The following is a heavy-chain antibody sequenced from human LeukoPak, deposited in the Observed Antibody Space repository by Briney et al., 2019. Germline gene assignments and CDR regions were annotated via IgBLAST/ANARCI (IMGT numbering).Heavy chain of an antibody. CDR2: IIPILGIA. CDR1: GGTFNSYT. V-gene: IGHV1-69*04. CDR3: ARDRSSFSFDY. D-gene: IGHD6-6*01. Sequence: ASVKVSCKASGGTFNSYTISWVRQAPGQGLEWMGRIIPILGIANYAQKFQGRVTITADKSTSTAYMELSSLRSEDTAVYYCARDRSSFSFDYWGQGTLVTVSS. J-gene: IGHJ4*02.